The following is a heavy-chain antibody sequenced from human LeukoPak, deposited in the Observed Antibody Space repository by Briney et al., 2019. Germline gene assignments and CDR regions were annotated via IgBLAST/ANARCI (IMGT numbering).Heavy chain of an antibody. CDR2: VSAHNGNT. J-gene: IGHJ4*02. CDR1: GYTFTSYG. CDR3: ARGSDYGDYGDC. D-gene: IGHD4-17*01. Sequence: ASVKVSCKASGYTFTSYGISWVRQAPGQGLEWMGWVSAHNGNTNYAQKLQGRVTMTTDTSTTTAYMELRSLRSDDTAVYFCARGSDYGDYGDCWGQGTLVTVSS. V-gene: IGHV1-18*01.